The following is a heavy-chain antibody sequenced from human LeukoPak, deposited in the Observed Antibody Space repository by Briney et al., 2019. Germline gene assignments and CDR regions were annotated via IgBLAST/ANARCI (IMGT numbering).Heavy chain of an antibody. J-gene: IGHJ4*02. CDR2: MNPNSGNT. D-gene: IGHD6-19*01. CDR3: KRGSSGRRDN. V-gene: IGHV1-8*01. Sequence: GASVKVSCKASGYTFTSSDINWVRQATAQGLEWVGWMNPNSGNTGYGQSFQGRITMNRDISTGTAYMGLSNLTSEDTAIYDCKRGSSGRRDNWGQGTLVTVSA. CDR1: GYTFTSSD.